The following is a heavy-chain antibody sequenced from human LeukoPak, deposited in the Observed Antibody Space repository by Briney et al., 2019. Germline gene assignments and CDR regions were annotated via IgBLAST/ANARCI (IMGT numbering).Heavy chain of an antibody. Sequence: ASVKVSCKASGYTFTSYGISWVRQAPGQGLEWMGWISAYNGNTNYAQKLQGRVTMTTDTSTSTAYMELRSLRSDDTAVYYCARAGDLAAPDLQQPVDYWGRGTLVTVSS. CDR1: GYTFTSYG. V-gene: IGHV1-18*01. J-gene: IGHJ4*02. D-gene: IGHD6-13*01. CDR2: ISAYNGNT. CDR3: ARAGDLAAPDLQQPVDY.